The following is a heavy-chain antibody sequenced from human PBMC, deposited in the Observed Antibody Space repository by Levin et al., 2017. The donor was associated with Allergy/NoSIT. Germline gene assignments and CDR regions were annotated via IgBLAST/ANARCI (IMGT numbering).Heavy chain of an antibody. J-gene: IGHJ4*02. CDR1: GFTFSSFG. CDR2: ISYDGSNK. Sequence: LSLTCAASGFTFSSFGMHWVRQAPGKGLEWVAVISYDGSNKYYADSVKGRFTISRDNSKNTLYLQMNSLRAEDTAVYYCAKRYSSGWYYIDYWGQGTLVTVSS. D-gene: IGHD6-19*01. CDR3: AKRYSSGWYYIDY. V-gene: IGHV3-30*18.